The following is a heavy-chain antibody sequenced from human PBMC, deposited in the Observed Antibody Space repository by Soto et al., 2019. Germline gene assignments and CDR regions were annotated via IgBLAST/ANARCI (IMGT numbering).Heavy chain of an antibody. CDR1: GYTFTTYG. V-gene: IGHV1-18*01. CDR2: ISAYNGNT. D-gene: IGHD3-10*01. J-gene: IGHJ4*02. Sequence: ASVKVSCKASGYTFTTYGISWVRQAPGQGLEWMGWISAYNGNTNYAQNLQGRVTLTTDTSTSTAYMELRSLRSDDTAVYYCAREVSYSSGSLPWYWGQGTLVTVSS. CDR3: AREVSYSSGSLPWY.